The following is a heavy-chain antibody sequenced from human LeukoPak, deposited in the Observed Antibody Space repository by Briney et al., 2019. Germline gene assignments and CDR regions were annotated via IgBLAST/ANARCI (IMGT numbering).Heavy chain of an antibody. J-gene: IGHJ4*02. Sequence: SETLSLTCTVSGGSIRSDKYFWAWIPQPPGKGLEWIGSLYYSGSTYSNPSLWSRVTISVDTSKNQFSLRLSSVTAADTAVYYCARTDDGYNYGGTLGFDYWGQGALVTVSS. D-gene: IGHD5-24*01. V-gene: IGHV4-39*07. CDR1: GGSIRSDKYF. CDR2: LYYSGST. CDR3: ARTDDGYNYGGTLGFDY.